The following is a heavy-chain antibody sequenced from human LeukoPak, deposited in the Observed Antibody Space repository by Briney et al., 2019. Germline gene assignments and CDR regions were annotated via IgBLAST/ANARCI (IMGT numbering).Heavy chain of an antibody. D-gene: IGHD3-22*01. CDR1: GGSISSYY. Sequence: SETLSLTCTVSGGSISSYYWSWIRQPPGKGLEWMGYIYYSRSTNYNPSLKSRVTISVDTSKNQFSLKLSSVTAADTAVYYCARHYDSSGHWYYFDYWGQGTLVTVSS. CDR3: ARHYDSSGHWYYFDY. V-gene: IGHV4-59*08. J-gene: IGHJ4*02. CDR2: IYYSRST.